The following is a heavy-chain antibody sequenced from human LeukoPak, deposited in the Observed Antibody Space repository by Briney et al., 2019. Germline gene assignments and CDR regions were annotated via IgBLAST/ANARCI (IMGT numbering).Heavy chain of an antibody. CDR3: ARGHSYYDYVWGSCPFDY. CDR2: INHSGST. CDR1: GGSFSGYY. D-gene: IGHD3-16*01. V-gene: IGHV4-34*01. Sequence: SETLSLTCAVYGGSFSGYYWSWIRQPPGKGLEWIGEINHSGSTNYNPSLKSRVTISVDTSKNQFSLKLSSVTAADTAVYYCARGHSYYDYVWGSCPFDYWGQGTLVTVSS. J-gene: IGHJ4*02.